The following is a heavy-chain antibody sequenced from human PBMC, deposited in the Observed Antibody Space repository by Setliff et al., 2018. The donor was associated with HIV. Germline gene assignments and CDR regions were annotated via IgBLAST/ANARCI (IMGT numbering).Heavy chain of an antibody. CDR1: GGTFSASG. CDR2: IIPAFGTA. J-gene: IGHJ3*02. D-gene: IGHD6-13*01. CDR3: AREKVGQQLVIDAFDI. V-gene: IGHV1-69*05. Sequence: GASVKVSCKASGGTFSASGFSWVRQAPGQGLEWMGGIIPAFGTADYAQKFQGRVTMTRDTSTRTVYMELSSLRSEDTAVYYCAREKVGQQLVIDAFDIWGQGTMVTVSS.